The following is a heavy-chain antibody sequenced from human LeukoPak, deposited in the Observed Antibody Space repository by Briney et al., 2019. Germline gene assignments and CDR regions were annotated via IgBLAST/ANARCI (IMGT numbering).Heavy chain of an antibody. CDR1: GGSFSGYY. V-gene: IGHV4-4*07. Sequence: SETLSLTCAVYGGSFSGYYWSWIRQPAGKGLEWIGRIYTSGSTNYNPSLKSRVTMSVDTSKNQFSLKLTSVTAADTAMYYCARDDFGDSIDYWGQGTLVTVSS. CDR2: IYTSGST. J-gene: IGHJ4*02. CDR3: ARDDFGDSIDY. D-gene: IGHD4-17*01.